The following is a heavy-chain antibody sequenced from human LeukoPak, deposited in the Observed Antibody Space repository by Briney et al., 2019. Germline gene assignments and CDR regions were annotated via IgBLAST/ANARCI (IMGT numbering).Heavy chain of an antibody. V-gene: IGHV3-74*01. CDR2: INSDGRST. CDR3: VRGADTGYSSDS. Sequence: GGSLRLSCVASGFTFSRYWMHWVRQAPGKGLVWVSRINSDGRSTNYADSVKGRFSISRDNAENTLYLQMNSLRVEDTSVYYCVRGADTGYSSDSWGQGTLVTVSS. D-gene: IGHD3-9*01. J-gene: IGHJ4*02. CDR1: GFTFSRYW.